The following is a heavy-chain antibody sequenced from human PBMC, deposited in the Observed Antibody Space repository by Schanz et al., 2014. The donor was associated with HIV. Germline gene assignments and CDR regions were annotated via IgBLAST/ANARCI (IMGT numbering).Heavy chain of an antibody. CDR2: ISSNSAYI. Sequence: EVQLLESGGGLVQPGGSLRLSCAASGFTFSSYAMSWVRQAPGKGLEWVSSISSNSAYIYYADSLKGRFTISRDNANNSLYLQLNSLSAEDTAVYYCARGSWYSSGWYDDYYYYEVDVWGQGTTVTVSS. CDR1: GFTFSSYA. CDR3: ARGSWYSSGWYDDYYYYEVDV. V-gene: IGHV3-21*01. D-gene: IGHD6-19*01. J-gene: IGHJ6*02.